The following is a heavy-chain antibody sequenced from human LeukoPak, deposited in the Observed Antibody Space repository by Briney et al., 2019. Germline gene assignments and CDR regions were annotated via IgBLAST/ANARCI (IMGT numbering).Heavy chain of an antibody. J-gene: IGHJ4*02. CDR3: ASSADTAMVSGVGY. V-gene: IGHV4-59*01. Sequence: SETLSLTCTVSGGSISSYYWSWIRQPPGKGLEWIGYIYYSGSTSYNPSLKSRVTISVDTSKNQFSLKLSSVTAADTAVYYCASSADTAMVSGVGYWGQGTLVTVSS. CDR2: IYYSGST. CDR1: GGSISSYY. D-gene: IGHD5-18*01.